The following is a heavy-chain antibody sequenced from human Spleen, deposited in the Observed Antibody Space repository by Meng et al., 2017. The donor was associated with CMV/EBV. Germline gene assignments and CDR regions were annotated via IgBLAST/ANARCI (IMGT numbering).Heavy chain of an antibody. CDR2: IYHSGGT. CDR1: GGSISISTW. Sequence: QWRLPGSGPGLVKPSGTLSLTCAVSGGSISISTWWSWVRQPPGKGLEWIGEIYHSGGTNYNPSLRGRVTISLDKSKNQFSLTLRSVTAADTAVYYCARDPYATGWAGWGQGTLVTVSS. CDR3: ARDPYATGWAG. J-gene: IGHJ4*02. V-gene: IGHV4-4*02. D-gene: IGHD6-19*01.